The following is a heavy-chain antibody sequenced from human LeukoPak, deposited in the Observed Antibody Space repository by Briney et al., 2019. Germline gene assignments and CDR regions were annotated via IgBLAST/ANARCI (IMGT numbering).Heavy chain of an antibody. CDR2: ISSSSSYI. CDR3: ATVGYSSGWHSPIDY. J-gene: IGHJ4*02. V-gene: IGHV3-21*01. D-gene: IGHD6-19*01. Sequence: GGSLRLSCAASGFTFSSYSMNWVRQAPGKGLEWVSSISSSSSYIYYADSVKGRFTISRDNAKNSLYLQMSSLRAEDTAVYYCATVGYSSGWHSPIDYWGQGTLVTVSS. CDR1: GFTFSSYS.